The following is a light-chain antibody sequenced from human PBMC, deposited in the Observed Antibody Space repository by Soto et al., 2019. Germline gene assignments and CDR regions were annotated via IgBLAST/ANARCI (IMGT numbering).Light chain of an antibody. CDR3: CSYTSTSARV. J-gene: IGLJ1*01. CDR2: EVS. Sequence: QCALTPPTSVHVCTEKLIIISCTISNSDVGDYNYVSWYQQHPGKAPKLIIYEVSTRPSGISNRLSGSKSGNTASLTISGLQAADEADYYCCSYTSTSARVFGTGTKV. V-gene: IGLV2-14*03. CDR1: NSDVGDYNY.